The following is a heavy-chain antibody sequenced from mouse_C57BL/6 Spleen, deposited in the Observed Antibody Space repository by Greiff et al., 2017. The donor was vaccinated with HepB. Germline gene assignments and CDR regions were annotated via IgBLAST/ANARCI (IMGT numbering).Heavy chain of an antibody. CDR2: IYPGSGNT. J-gene: IGHJ2*01. CDR3: ARGGYGKDY. D-gene: IGHD2-2*01. CDR1: GYTFTDYY. V-gene: IGHV1-76*01. Sequence: QVQLQQSGAELVRPGASVKLSCKASGYTFTDYYINWVKQRPGQGLEWIARIYPGSGNTYYNEKFKGKATLTAGKSSRTAYMQLSSLASEDSAVYFCARGGYGKDYWGQGTTLAVSS.